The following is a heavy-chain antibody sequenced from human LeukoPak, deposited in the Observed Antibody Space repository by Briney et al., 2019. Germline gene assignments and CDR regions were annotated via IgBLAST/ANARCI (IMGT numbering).Heavy chain of an antibody. D-gene: IGHD5-12*01. J-gene: IGHJ4*02. CDR3: ARVTGYMVEDYFDY. V-gene: IGHV4-59*01. CDR2: IYYSGST. Sequence: PSETLSLTCTVSGGSISSYYWSWIRQPPGKGLEWIGYIYYSGSTNYNPSLKSRVTISVDTSKNQFSLRLSSVTAADTAVYYCARVTGYMVEDYFDYWGQGTLVTVSS. CDR1: GGSISSYY.